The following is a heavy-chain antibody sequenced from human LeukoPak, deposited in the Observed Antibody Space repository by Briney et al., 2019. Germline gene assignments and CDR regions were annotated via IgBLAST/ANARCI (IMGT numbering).Heavy chain of an antibody. J-gene: IGHJ6*04. D-gene: IGHD3-10*01. CDR2: IYYSGST. V-gene: IGHV4-59*01. Sequence: SETLSLTCTVSGGSISSYYWSWIRQPPGKGLEWIGYIYYSGSTNYNPSLKSRVTISVDTSKNQFSLKLSSVTAADTAVYYCAKDHASGLWGKGTTVTVSS. CDR1: GGSISSYY. CDR3: AKDHASGL.